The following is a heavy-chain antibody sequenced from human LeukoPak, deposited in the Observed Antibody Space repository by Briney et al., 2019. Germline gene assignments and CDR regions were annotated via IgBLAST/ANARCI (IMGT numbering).Heavy chain of an antibody. J-gene: IGHJ4*02. CDR3: ARLVVRGVIMYYFDY. V-gene: IGHV5-51*01. Sequence: GESLKISCKGSGYSFSSKWIGWVRQMPGKGLEWMGIIYPGDSDTRYSPSFRGQVTISADKSISTAYLQWSSLKASDTAMYYCARLVVRGVIMYYFDYWGQGSLVTVSS. CDR1: GYSFSSKW. CDR2: IYPGDSDT. D-gene: IGHD3-10*02.